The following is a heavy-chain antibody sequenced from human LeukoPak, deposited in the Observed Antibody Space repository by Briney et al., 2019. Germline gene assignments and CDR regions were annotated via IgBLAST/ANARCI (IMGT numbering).Heavy chain of an antibody. CDR2: INYSGST. D-gene: IGHD3-10*01. CDR1: GGSISNTFYY. CDR3: ARDAYYYGSESYFFDF. J-gene: IGHJ4*02. V-gene: IGHV4-39*02. Sequence: SETLSLTCSVSGGSISNTFYYWGWIRQPPGKGLEWIGSINYSGSTYYNPSLKSRVTISVDTSKNQFSLKLSSVTAADTAVYYCARDAYYYGSESYFFDFWGQGTLVTVSS.